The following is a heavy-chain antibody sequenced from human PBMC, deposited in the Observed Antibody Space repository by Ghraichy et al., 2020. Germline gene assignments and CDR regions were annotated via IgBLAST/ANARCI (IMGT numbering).Heavy chain of an antibody. J-gene: IGHJ4*02. CDR3: ARGLRQQLVRADY. CDR2: INHSGST. V-gene: IGHV4-34*01. D-gene: IGHD6-13*01. Sequence: SETLSLTCAVYGGSFSGYYWSWIRQPPGKGLEWIGEINHSGSTNYNPSLKSRVTISVDTSKNQFSLKLSSVTAADTAVYYCARGLRQQLVRADYWGQGTLVTVSS. CDR1: GGSFSGYY.